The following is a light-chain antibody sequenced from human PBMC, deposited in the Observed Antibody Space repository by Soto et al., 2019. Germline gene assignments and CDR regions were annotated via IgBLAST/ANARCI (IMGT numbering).Light chain of an antibody. Sequence: QSALTQPASVSGSPGQSITISCTGTSSDIGDSDFVSWYQHHPGKAPKLMIYDVSDRPSGVSNRFSGSKSGNTASLTISGLQAEDEADYYCSSYSVTATLYVFGSGTKLTVL. CDR2: DVS. V-gene: IGLV2-14*03. CDR3: SSYSVTATLYV. J-gene: IGLJ1*01. CDR1: SSDIGDSDF.